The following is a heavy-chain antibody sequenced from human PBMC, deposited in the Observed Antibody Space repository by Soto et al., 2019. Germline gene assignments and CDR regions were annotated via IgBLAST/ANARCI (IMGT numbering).Heavy chain of an antibody. CDR2: IYYSGST. Sequence: PSETLSLTCTVSGGSISRYYWSWIRQPPGKGLEWIGYIYYSGSTNYNPSLKSRVTISVDTSKNQFSLKLSSVTAADTAVYHCASAPDYWGQGPLLTVS. V-gene: IGHV4-59*12. J-gene: IGHJ4*02. CDR3: ASAPDY. CDR1: GGSISRYY.